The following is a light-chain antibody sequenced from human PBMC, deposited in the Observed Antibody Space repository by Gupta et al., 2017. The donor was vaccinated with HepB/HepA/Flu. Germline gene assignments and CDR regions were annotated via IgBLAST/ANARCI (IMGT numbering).Light chain of an antibody. CDR2: DAS. V-gene: IGKV3-11*01. CDR3: QQRSTWPGT. CDR1: QSVSSY. J-gene: IGKJ1*01. Sequence: DILLTPSPATLSWSPWERATLSCRASQSVSSYLAWYQQKPCQAPRLLLYDASNRATGIPARFSGSGSRTEFTLTISSRELEDFAVYYCQQRSTWPGTFGQGTKVEIK.